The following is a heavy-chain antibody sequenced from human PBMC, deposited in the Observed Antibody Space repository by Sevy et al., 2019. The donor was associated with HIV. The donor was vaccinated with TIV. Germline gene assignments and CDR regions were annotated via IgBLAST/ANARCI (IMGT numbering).Heavy chain of an antibody. J-gene: IGHJ4*02. V-gene: IGHV3-23*01. CDR1: GFTFGTYA. CDR2: ISGSGGRT. CDR3: ARGALRNSGSYSVDY. D-gene: IGHD1-26*01. Sequence: GGSLRLSCAASGFTFGTYAMSWVRQAPGKGLEWVSTISGSGGRTYYADSVKGRFTISRDNAKNSLYLQMNSLRDEDTAVYYCARGALRNSGSYSVDYWGQGTLVTVSS.